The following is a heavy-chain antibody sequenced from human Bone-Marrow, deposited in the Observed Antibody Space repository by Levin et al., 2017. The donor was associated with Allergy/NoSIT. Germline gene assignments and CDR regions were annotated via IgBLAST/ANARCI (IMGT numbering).Heavy chain of an antibody. V-gene: IGHV3-33*01. CDR2: MWFDGSHE. CDR1: GFTFGSYG. J-gene: IGHJ4*02. Sequence: RAGGSLRLSCTASGFTFGSYGMHWVRQAPGKGLEWVAYMWFDGSHESYADSMRGRFTISRDNSKNTLYLQMRSLRADDTAVYYCAREFQEYYCDIWGKGTLVTVSS. CDR3: AREFQEYYCDI.